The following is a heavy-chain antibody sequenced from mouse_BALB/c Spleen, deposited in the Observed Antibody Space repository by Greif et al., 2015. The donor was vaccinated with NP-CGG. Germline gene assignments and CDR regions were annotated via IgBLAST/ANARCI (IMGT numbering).Heavy chain of an antibody. CDR2: IYPGRGIT. Sequence: QVQLQQSGAELVKPGASVKMSCKASGYTFTSYWINWVKQRPGQGLEWIGDIYPGRGITNYNEKFKSKATLTLDTSSNTAYMQLSSLTYEESAVYYCSGWNYRYDVGGAMDYWGQGTSVAVSS. CDR1: GYTFTSYW. J-gene: IGHJ4*01. CDR3: SGWNYRYDVGGAMDY. V-gene: IGHV1-55*01. D-gene: IGHD2-14*01.